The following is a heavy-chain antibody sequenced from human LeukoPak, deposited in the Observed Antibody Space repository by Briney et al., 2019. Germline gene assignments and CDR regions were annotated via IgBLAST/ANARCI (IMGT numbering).Heavy chain of an antibody. V-gene: IGHV3-23*01. CDR1: GFTFSNYA. D-gene: IGHD3-10*01. CDR2: IIGSGGRT. Sequence: GGSLRLSCVASGFTFSNYAMIWVRQAPGKGLEWVSAIIGSGGRTNYVNFVKGRFTISRDNSKNTLYLQMNSLRAEDTAVYYCAKSTMDAFDIWGQGTMVSVSS. CDR3: AKSTMDAFDI. J-gene: IGHJ3*02.